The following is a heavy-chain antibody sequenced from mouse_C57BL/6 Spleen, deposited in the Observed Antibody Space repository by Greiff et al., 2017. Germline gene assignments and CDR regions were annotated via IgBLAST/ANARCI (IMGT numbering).Heavy chain of an antibody. CDR2: IYPRSGNT. V-gene: IGHV1-81*01. Sequence: VKLQESGAELARPGASVKLSCKASGYTFTSYGISWVKQRTGQGLEWIGEIYPRSGNTYYNEKFKGKATLTADKSSSTAYMGLRRLTSEDSAVYCGARGGTTVVATGYFDVWGTGTTVTVSS. D-gene: IGHD1-1*01. J-gene: IGHJ1*03. CDR3: ARGGTTVVATGYFDV. CDR1: GYTFTSYG.